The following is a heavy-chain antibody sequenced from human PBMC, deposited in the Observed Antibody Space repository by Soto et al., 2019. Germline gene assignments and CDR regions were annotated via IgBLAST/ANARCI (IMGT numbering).Heavy chain of an antibody. CDR2: ISGSGGST. V-gene: IGHV3-23*01. Sequence: PGGSLRLSCAASGFTFSSYAMSWVRQAPGKGLEWVSAISGSGGSTYYADSVKGRFTISRDNSKNTLYLQMNSLRAEDTAVYYCASHLYYYDSSGYYYEGPPNAFDIWGQGTMVTVSS. CDR3: ASHLYYYDSSGYYYEGPPNAFDI. J-gene: IGHJ3*02. CDR1: GFTFSSYA. D-gene: IGHD3-22*01.